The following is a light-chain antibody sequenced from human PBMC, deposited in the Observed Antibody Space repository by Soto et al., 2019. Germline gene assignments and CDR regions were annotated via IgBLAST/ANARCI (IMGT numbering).Light chain of an antibody. CDR1: SSDVGAFNY. J-gene: IGLJ1*01. CDR3: NSYTSNNTYV. CDR2: DVS. Sequence: QSVLAQPASVSGSPGQAITISCSGTSSDVGAFNYVSWYQQHPGKAPKLMIYDVSNRPSGVSNRFSDSKSGNTASLTISGLRAEEEADYYCNSYTSNNTYVFGTGTKVTVL. V-gene: IGLV2-14*03.